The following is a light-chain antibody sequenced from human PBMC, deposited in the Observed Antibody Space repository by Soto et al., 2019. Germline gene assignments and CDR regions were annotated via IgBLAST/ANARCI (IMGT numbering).Light chain of an antibody. J-gene: IGLJ2*01. CDR3: QSYDSSLSGVV. V-gene: IGLV1-40*01. CDR1: SSNIGAGYD. Sequence: QSALTQPPSVSGAPGQSITISCTGTSSNIGAGYDVHWYQQLPGTAPKLLIYGNTNRPSDFPDRFSGSKSGTSASLAITGLQAEDEADYYCQSYDSSLSGVVFGGGTKVTVL. CDR2: GNT.